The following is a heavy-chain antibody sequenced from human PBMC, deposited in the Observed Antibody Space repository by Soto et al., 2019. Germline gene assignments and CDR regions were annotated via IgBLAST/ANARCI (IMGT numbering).Heavy chain of an antibody. D-gene: IGHD3-16*02. CDR3: ARGYDYVWGSYRHDFDY. Sequence: ASVKVACKASGGTFSSYAISWVRQAPGQGLGWMGGIIPIFGTANYAQKFQGRVTITADESTSTAYMELSSLRSEDTAVYYCARGYDYVWGSYRHDFDYWGQGTLVTVSS. V-gene: IGHV1-69*13. J-gene: IGHJ4*02. CDR2: IIPIFGTA. CDR1: GGTFSSYA.